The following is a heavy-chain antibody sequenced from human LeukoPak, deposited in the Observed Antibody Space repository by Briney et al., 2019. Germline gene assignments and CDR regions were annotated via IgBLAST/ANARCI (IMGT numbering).Heavy chain of an antibody. CDR3: AKDPYRWELRGGYDY. V-gene: IGHV3-23*01. CDR1: GFTLSSYA. J-gene: IGHJ4*02. D-gene: IGHD1-26*01. Sequence: PGGSLRLSCAASGFTLSSYAMSWVRQAPGKGLEWVSAINGSGGRTYYADSVKGRFTISRDNSKNTLYLQMNSLRAEDTAVYYCAKDPYRWELRGGYDYWGQGTLVTVSS. CDR2: INGSGGRT.